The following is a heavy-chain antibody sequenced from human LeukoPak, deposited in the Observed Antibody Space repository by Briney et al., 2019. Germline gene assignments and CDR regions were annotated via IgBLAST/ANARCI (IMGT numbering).Heavy chain of an antibody. CDR1: GYTFTSYC. V-gene: IGHV1-18*01. CDR2: ISAYNGNT. J-gene: IGHJ5*02. D-gene: IGHD2-15*01. Sequence: ASVKVSCKASGYTFTSYCISWVRQAPGQGLEWMGWISAYNGNTNYAQKLQGRVTMTTDTSTSTAYMELRSLRSDDTAVYYCARDEIVVVVAATTGHNWFDPWGQGTLVTVSS. CDR3: ARDEIVVVVAATTGHNWFDP.